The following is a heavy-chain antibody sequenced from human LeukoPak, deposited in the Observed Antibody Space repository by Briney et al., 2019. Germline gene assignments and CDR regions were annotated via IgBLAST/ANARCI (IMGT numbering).Heavy chain of an antibody. CDR3: AKFSGGSYLPYPD. CDR1: GFTFSSYA. Sequence: GGSLRLSCAASGFTFSSYAMSWVRQAPGKGLEWVSAISGSSGSTYYADSVKGRFTISRDNSKNTLYLQMNSLRAEDTAVYYCAKFSGGSYLPYPDWGQGTLVTVSS. J-gene: IGHJ4*02. D-gene: IGHD1-26*01. CDR2: ISGSSGST. V-gene: IGHV3-23*01.